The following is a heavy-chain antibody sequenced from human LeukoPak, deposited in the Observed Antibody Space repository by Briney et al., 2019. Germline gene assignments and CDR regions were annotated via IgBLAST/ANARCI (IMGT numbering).Heavy chain of an antibody. V-gene: IGHV4-4*07. D-gene: IGHD3-22*01. Sequence: PSETLSLTCTVSGGSISSYYWSWIRQPAGKGLEWIGRIYTSGSTNYNPSLKSRVTMSVDTSKNQFSLKLSSVTAADTAVYYCAREPGDYYYDSSGYEGWFDPWGQGTLVTVSS. CDR3: AREPGDYYYDSSGYEGWFDP. CDR2: IYTSGST. CDR1: GGSISSYY. J-gene: IGHJ5*02.